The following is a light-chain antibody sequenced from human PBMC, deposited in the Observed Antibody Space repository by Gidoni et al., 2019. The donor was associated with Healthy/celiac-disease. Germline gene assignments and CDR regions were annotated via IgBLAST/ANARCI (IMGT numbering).Light chain of an antibody. V-gene: IGKV3-15*01. CDR2: GAS. Sequence: EIVMTQSPATRSVSPGGRATLSCRASQSFSSNLAWYQQKPGQAPRLLIYGASTRATGIPARFSGSGSGTEFTLTISSLQSEDFAVYYCQQYNNWPPYTFGQGTKLEIK. J-gene: IGKJ2*01. CDR1: QSFSSN. CDR3: QQYNNWPPYT.